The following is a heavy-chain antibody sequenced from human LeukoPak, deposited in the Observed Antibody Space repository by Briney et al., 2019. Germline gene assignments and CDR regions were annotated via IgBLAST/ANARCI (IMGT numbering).Heavy chain of an antibody. V-gene: IGHV3-21*01. Sequence: GGSLRLSCAASGFTFSSYSMNWVRQAPGKGLEWVSSISSSSSYIYYADSVKGRFTISRDNAKNSLYLQMNSLRAEDTAVYYCARDLTDFWNGYWSYWGQGTLVTVSS. D-gene: IGHD3-3*01. CDR3: ARDLTDFWNGYWSY. J-gene: IGHJ4*02. CDR1: GFTFSSYS. CDR2: ISSSSSYI.